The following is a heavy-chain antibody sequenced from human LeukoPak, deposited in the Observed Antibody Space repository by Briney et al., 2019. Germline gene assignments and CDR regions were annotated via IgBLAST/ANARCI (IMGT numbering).Heavy chain of an antibody. V-gene: IGHV1-69*01. CDR1: GGTFSSYA. Sequence: SVKVSCKASGGTFSSYAISWVRQAPGQGLEWMGGIIPIFGTANYAQKFQARVTITADESTSTAYMELSSLRSEDTAVYYCARFGMYSSGWYSYAFDIWGQGTMVTVSS. CDR2: IIPIFGTA. D-gene: IGHD6-19*01. J-gene: IGHJ3*02. CDR3: ARFGMYSSGWYSYAFDI.